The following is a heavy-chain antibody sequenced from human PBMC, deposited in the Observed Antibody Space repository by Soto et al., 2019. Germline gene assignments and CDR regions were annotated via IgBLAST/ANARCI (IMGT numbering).Heavy chain of an antibody. V-gene: IGHV4-39*01. D-gene: IGHD2-15*01. J-gene: IGHJ4*02. CDR1: GGSISSSSYY. Sequence: SETLSLTCTVSGGSISSSSYYWGWIRQPPGKGLEWIGSIYYSGSTYYNPSLKSRVTISVDTSKNQFSLKLSSVTAADTAVYYCARSSYCSGGSCYSFLGYQPGNYFDYWGQGTLVTVS. CDR3: ARSSYCSGGSCYSFLGYQPGNYFDY. CDR2: IYYSGST.